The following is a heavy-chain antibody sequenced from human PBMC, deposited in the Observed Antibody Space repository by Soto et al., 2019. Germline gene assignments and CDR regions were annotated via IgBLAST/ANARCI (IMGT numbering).Heavy chain of an antibody. CDR1: GGSISSGGYS. D-gene: IGHD1-7*01. Sequence: PSETLSLTCAVSGGSISSGGYSWSWIRQPPGKGLEWIGYIYHSGSTYYNPSLKSRVTISVDRSKNQFSLKLSSVTAADTAVYYCARSITGTTFDPWGQGXLVTVYS. CDR2: IYHSGST. V-gene: IGHV4-30-2*01. CDR3: ARSITGTTFDP. J-gene: IGHJ5*02.